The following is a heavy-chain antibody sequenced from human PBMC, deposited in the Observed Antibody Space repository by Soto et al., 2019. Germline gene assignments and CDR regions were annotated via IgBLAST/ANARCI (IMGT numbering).Heavy chain of an antibody. CDR2: ISYDGSKK. V-gene: IGHV3-30*18. Sequence: QVQLVESGGGVVQPGRSLRLSCAASGFTFSSYGMHWVRQAPGKGLEWVAVISYDGSKKYYADSVKGRFTISRDNSKNTLYLQMNSLRAEDTAVYYCAKAHSLWFGEFPYYYYGMDVWGQGTTVTVSS. CDR1: GFTFSSYG. J-gene: IGHJ6*02. CDR3: AKAHSLWFGEFPYYYYGMDV. D-gene: IGHD3-10*01.